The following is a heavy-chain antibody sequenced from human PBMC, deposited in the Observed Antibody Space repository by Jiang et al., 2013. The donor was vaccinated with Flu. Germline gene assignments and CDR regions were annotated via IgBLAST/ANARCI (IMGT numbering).Heavy chain of an antibody. D-gene: IGHD2-15*01. V-gene: IGHV3-48*03. Sequence: YADSVKGRFTISRDNAKNSLYLQMNSLRAEDTAVYYCARDWVEVAANDYWGQGTLVTVSS. CDR3: ARDWVEVAANDY. J-gene: IGHJ4*02.